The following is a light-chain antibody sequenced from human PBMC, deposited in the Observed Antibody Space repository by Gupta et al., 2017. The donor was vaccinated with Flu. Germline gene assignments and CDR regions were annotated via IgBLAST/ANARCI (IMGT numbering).Light chain of an antibody. J-gene: IGKJ2*01. CDR3: QQSYGTPLT. CDR2: AAS. CDR1: QSISSY. V-gene: IGKV1-39*01. Sequence: PSSLSASVGDRVTITCRASQSISSYLNWYQQKPGTAPKLLINAASSLQSGVPSRFSGSGSGTDFTLTISSLQPEDFATYYCQQSYGTPLTFGQGTKLAIK.